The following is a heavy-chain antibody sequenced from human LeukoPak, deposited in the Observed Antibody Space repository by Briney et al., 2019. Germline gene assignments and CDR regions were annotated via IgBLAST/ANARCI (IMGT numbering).Heavy chain of an antibody. CDR1: GGSFSGYY. V-gene: IGHV4-34*01. CDR3: ARQDESSATDY. J-gene: IGHJ4*02. D-gene: IGHD6-19*01. CDR2: INHSGST. Sequence: SETLSLTCAVYGGSFSGYYWSWIRQPPGKGLEWIGEINHSGSTNYNPSLKSRVTMSVDTSKNQFSLKLSSVTAADTAVYYCARQDESSATDYWGQGTLVTVSS.